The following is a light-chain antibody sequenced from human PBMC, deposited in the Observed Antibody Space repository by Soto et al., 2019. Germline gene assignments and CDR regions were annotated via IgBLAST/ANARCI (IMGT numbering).Light chain of an antibody. CDR2: DVS. V-gene: IGLV2-14*01. Sequence: QSALTQPASVSGSPGQSITISCTGTSSVVGGYNYVSWYQQHPGKAPRFLIYDVSNRPSGVSNRFSGSKSGATASLTISGLQAEDGADYYCTSYTSSSTYVFGTGTKVPVL. J-gene: IGLJ1*01. CDR1: SSVVGGYNY. CDR3: TSYTSSSTYV.